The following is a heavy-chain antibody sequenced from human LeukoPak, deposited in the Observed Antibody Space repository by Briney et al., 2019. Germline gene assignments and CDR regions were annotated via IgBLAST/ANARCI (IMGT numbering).Heavy chain of an antibody. J-gene: IGHJ4*02. CDR1: GGSISSSSYY. CDR2: IYYSGST. Sequence: PSETLSLTCTVSGGSISSSSYYWGWLRQPPGKGLEWIGSIYYSGSTYYNPSLKSRVTISVDTSKNQFSLKLSSVTAADTAVYYCARRNYDFWSAENVWGQGTLVTVSS. D-gene: IGHD3-3*01. V-gene: IGHV4-39*01. CDR3: ARRNYDFWSAENV.